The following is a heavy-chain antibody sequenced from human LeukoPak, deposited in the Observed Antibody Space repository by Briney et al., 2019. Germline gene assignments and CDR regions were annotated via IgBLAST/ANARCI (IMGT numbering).Heavy chain of an antibody. D-gene: IGHD6-19*01. J-gene: IGHJ4*02. CDR3: ASGIAVAPTKGVDY. Sequence: SVNVSCKASGGTFSSYAIGWVRQAPGQGLEWMGGIIPIFGTANYAQKFQGRVTITADESTSTAYMELSSLRSEDTAVYYCASGIAVAPTKGVDYWGQGTLVTVSS. CDR2: IIPIFGTA. V-gene: IGHV1-69*13. CDR1: GGTFSSYA.